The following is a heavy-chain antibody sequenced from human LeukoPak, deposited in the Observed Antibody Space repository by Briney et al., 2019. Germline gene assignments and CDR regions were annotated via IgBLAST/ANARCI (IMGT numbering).Heavy chain of an antibody. J-gene: IGHJ4*02. CDR3: ARWYSSSGYLDY. CDR1: GYSISSGYY. Sequence: SETLSLTCAVSGYSISSGYYWGWIRQPPGKGLEWIGSIYHSANTNYNPSLKSRVTISVDTSKNQFSLKVSSVTAADTALYYCARWYSSSGYLDYWGQGTLVTVSS. D-gene: IGHD6-6*01. CDR2: IYHSANT. V-gene: IGHV4-38-2*01.